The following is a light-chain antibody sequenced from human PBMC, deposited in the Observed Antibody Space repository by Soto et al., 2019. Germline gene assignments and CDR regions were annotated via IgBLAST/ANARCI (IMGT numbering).Light chain of an antibody. Sequence: DIQMTQSPSSLSASVGDRVTITCRASQSISTNLNWYQQKPGKAPNLLISAASTLQSGVPSRFSGSGSATDFTLAINSRQPDDVATYHCQQSDTTPRTFGQGTKVEI. J-gene: IGKJ1*01. CDR1: QSISTN. V-gene: IGKV1-39*01. CDR3: QQSDTTPRT. CDR2: AAS.